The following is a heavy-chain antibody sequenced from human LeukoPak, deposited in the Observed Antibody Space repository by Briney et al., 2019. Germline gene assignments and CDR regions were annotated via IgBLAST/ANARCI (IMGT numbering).Heavy chain of an antibody. CDR3: ARDNPVESWFDP. CDR2: INPNSGGT. Sequence: ASVKVSCKASGYTFTGYYMHWVRQAPGQGLEWMGWINPNSGGTNYAQKFQGRVTMTRDTSISTAYMELSSLRSDDTAVYYCARDNPVESWFDPWGQGTLVTVSS. CDR1: GYTFTGYY. J-gene: IGHJ5*02. D-gene: IGHD1-14*01. V-gene: IGHV1-2*02.